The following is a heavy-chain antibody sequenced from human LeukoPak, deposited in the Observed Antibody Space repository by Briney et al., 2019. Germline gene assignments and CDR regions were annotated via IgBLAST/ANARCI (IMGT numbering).Heavy chain of an antibody. Sequence: ASVEVSCKASGYTFTSYGISWVRQAPGQGLEWMGWISAYNGNTNHAQKLQGRVTMTTDTSTSTAYMELRSLRSDDTAVYYCARVGQQLVPEPYFDYWGQGTLVTVSS. CDR1: GYTFTSYG. J-gene: IGHJ4*02. CDR2: ISAYNGNT. V-gene: IGHV1-18*01. CDR3: ARVGQQLVPEPYFDY. D-gene: IGHD6-13*01.